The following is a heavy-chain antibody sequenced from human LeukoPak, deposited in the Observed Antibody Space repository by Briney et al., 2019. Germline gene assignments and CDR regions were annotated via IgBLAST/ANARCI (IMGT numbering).Heavy chain of an antibody. D-gene: IGHD3-22*01. CDR2: IYYSGST. V-gene: IGHV4-59*01. CDR1: GGSISSYY. CDR3: ARSAHYSQFDY. J-gene: IGHJ4*02. Sequence: PSETLSLTCTVSGGSISSYYWSWVRQPPGKGLEWIGYIYYSGSTNYNPSLKSRVPISVDTSKNQFSLKLRSVTAADTAVYYCARSAHYSQFDYWGQGTLVTVSS.